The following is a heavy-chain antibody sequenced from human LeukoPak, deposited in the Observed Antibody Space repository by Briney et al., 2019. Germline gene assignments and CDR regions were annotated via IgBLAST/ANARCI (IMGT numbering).Heavy chain of an antibody. CDR2: IYYSGST. Sequence: SETLSLTCTVSGGSISTYYWTWIRQPPGMGLEWIGYIYYSGSTYYNPSLKSRVTISVDTSKNQFSLKLSSVTAADTAVYYCARRYDTVDYWGQGTLVTVSS. CDR1: GGSISTYY. J-gene: IGHJ4*02. D-gene: IGHD3-22*01. V-gene: IGHV4-59*08. CDR3: ARRYDTVDY.